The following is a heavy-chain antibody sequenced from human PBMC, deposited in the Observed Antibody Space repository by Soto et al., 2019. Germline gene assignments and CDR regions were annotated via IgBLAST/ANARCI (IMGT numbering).Heavy chain of an antibody. D-gene: IGHD2-21*02. CDR1: GFSLSTSGVG. V-gene: IGHV2-5*02. CDR3: TSEAVVTPVRAFDI. J-gene: IGHJ3*02. CDR2: IYWDDDK. Sequence: QITLKESGPTLVKPTQTLTLTCTFSGFSLSTSGVGVGWIRQPPGKALEWLALIYWDDDKRYSPSLKSRLTITKDTSKNQVVLTMTNMDPVDTATYYCTSEAVVTPVRAFDIWGQGTMVTVSS.